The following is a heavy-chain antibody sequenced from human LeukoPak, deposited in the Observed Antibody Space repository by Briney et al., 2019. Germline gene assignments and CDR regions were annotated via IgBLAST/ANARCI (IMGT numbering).Heavy chain of an antibody. V-gene: IGHV3-7*03. CDR3: ARDSASRLDY. D-gene: IGHD3-10*01. CDR1: GFTFSSHW. Sequence: GGSLRLSCTASGFTFSSHWMTWVRQPPGKGLEWVANIKEDGSVKYYVDSVKGRFTISRDNTKNALYLQMNSLRADDTAVYFCARDSASRLDYWGQGTLITVSS. CDR2: IKEDGSVK. J-gene: IGHJ4*02.